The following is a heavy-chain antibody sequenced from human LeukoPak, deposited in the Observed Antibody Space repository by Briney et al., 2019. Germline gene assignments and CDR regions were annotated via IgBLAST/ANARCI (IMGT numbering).Heavy chain of an antibody. Sequence: GGSLRLSCAASGFSFSSHSMNWVRQAPGKGLDWISSISSSSSYMHYADSVKGRFTISRDNAKNSLYLQMNSLRAEDPAVYYCARAYSYFFDSSGYYDDYWGQGTLVTVSS. CDR3: ARAYSYFFDSSGYYDDY. CDR1: GFSFSSHS. V-gene: IGHV3-21*01. J-gene: IGHJ4*02. D-gene: IGHD3-22*01. CDR2: ISSSSSYM.